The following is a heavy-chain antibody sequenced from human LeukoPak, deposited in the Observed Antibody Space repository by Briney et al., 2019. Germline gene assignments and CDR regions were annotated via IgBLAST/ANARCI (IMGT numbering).Heavy chain of an antibody. CDR2: ISSSSSTI. Sequence: PGGSLRLSCAASGFTFSSYSMNWVRQAPGKGLEWVSYISSSSSTIYYADSVKGRFTISRDNAKNSLYLQMNSLRAEDTAVYYCARGPKSGYYYYYMDVWGKGTTVTVSS. V-gene: IGHV3-48*01. J-gene: IGHJ6*03. CDR3: ARGPKSGYYYYYMDV. CDR1: GFTFSSYS.